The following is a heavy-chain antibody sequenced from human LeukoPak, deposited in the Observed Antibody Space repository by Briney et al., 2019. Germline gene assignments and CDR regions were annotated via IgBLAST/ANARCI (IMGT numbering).Heavy chain of an antibody. CDR3: ARQHSGSYYPYYYYYMDV. Sequence: SETLSLTCAVYGGSFSGYYWSWLRQPPGEGREGSGEINHSGSTNYNPSLKSRVTISVDTSKNQFSLKLSSVTAADTAVYYCARQHSGSYYPYYYYYMDVWGKGTTVTVSS. D-gene: IGHD1-26*01. V-gene: IGHV4-34*01. CDR1: GGSFSGYY. CDR2: INHSGST. J-gene: IGHJ6*03.